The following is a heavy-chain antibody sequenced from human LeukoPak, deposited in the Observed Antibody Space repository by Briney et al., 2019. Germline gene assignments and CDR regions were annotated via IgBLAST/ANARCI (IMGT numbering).Heavy chain of an antibody. CDR1: GYSFTSYW. CDR3: ARSHYYGSGSRYYFDY. V-gene: IGHV5-51*01. D-gene: IGHD3-10*01. J-gene: IGHJ4*02. CDR2: IYPGDSDT. Sequence: GESLKISCKGSGYSFTSYWIGWVRQMPRKGLEWMGIIYPGDSDTRYSPSFQGQVTISADKSISTAYLQWSSLKASDTAMYYCARSHYYGSGSRYYFDYWGQGTLVTVSS.